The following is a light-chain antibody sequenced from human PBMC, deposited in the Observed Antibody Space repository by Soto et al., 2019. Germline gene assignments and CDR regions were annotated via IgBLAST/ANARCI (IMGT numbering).Light chain of an antibody. Sequence: QSALTQPPSASGTPGQRVTISCSGSSSNIGSNYVYWYQQLPGTAPKVLIYRNNQRPSGVPDRFSGSKSGTSASLAISGLRSEDEADYYCAAWDDSLSGSYVFGKGTKAPS. CDR3: AAWDDSLSGSYV. V-gene: IGLV1-47*01. CDR1: SSNIGSNY. CDR2: RNN. J-gene: IGLJ1*01.